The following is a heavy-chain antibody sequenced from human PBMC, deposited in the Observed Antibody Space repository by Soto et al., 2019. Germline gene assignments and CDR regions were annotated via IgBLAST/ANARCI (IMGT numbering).Heavy chain of an antibody. V-gene: IGHV3-21*06. Sequence: GGSLRLSCAASGFTFTRYSMNWVRQAPGKGLEWVSSISSTTNYIYYGDSMKGRFTISRDNAKNSLYPEMNSLRAEDTAVYYCARESEDLTSNFDYWGQGTLVTVSS. CDR3: ARESEDLTSNFDY. CDR1: GFTFTRYS. CDR2: ISSTTNYI. J-gene: IGHJ4*02.